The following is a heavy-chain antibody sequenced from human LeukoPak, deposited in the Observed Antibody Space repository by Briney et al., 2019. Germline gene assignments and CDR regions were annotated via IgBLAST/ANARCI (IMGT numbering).Heavy chain of an antibody. Sequence: SETLSLTCTVSGGSLSRDYWSWTRQSPGKGLEWIGCIYYNGRTNYSPYFASRVTMSLDTSKNQFSLRLNSVTAADTAVYYCARDRPGGSSFDYWGQGTLVTVSS. J-gene: IGHJ4*02. CDR3: ARDRPGGSSFDY. CDR1: GGSLSRDY. CDR2: IYYNGRT. D-gene: IGHD2-2*01. V-gene: IGHV4-59*01.